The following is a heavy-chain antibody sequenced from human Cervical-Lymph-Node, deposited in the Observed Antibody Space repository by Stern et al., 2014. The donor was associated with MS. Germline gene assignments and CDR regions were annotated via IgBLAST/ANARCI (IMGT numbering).Heavy chain of an antibody. CDR1: GGSISSYY. CDR3: ARAGRLVAAFDI. J-gene: IGHJ3*02. Sequence: VQLVESGPGLVKPSETLSLTCTVSGGSISSYYWSWIRQPPGKGLAWIGYIYYSGSTNYNPSLKSRVTISVDTSKNQFSLKLSSVTAADTAVYYCARAGRLVAAFDIWGQGTMVTVSS. CDR2: IYYSGST. V-gene: IGHV4-59*01. D-gene: IGHD3-16*01.